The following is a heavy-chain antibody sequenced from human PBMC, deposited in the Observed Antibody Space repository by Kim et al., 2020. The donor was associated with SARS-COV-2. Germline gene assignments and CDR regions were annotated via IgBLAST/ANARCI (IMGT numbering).Heavy chain of an antibody. D-gene: IGHD6-13*01. CDR1: GGSFSGYY. V-gene: IGHV4-34*01. J-gene: IGHJ6*02. CDR3: ARGGSSWSPASLYGMDV. Sequence: SETLSLTCAVYGGSFSGYYWSWIRQPPGKGLEWIGEINHSGGTSYNPSLKSRVTISVDTSKNQFSLKLSSVTAADTAVYYCARGGSSWSPASLYGMDVWGQGTTVTVSS. CDR2: INHSGGT.